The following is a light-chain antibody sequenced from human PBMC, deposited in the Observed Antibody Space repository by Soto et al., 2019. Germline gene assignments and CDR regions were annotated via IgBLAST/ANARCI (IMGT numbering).Light chain of an antibody. V-gene: IGLV2-14*01. CDR3: FSHRSGDSNV. Sequence: QSSLTQPASVSGSPGSSITISCTGTSSDIGAYNYVSWYQQYPGKAPKLMIYGVTNRPSGVSNRFSGSKTGNTASLTISGLQAEDEADYYCFSHRSGDSNVFGTGTKVTVL. J-gene: IGLJ1*01. CDR1: SSDIGAYNY. CDR2: GVT.